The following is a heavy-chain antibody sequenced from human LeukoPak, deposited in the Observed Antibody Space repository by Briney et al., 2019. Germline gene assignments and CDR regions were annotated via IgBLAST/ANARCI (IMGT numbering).Heavy chain of an antibody. CDR2: ISGGGGST. CDR3: ARDARRQQYNNRSGYIFDY. CDR1: GFTFSSYV. J-gene: IGHJ4*02. D-gene: IGHD3-22*01. Sequence: GGSLRLSCEASGFTFSSYVMRWVRQAPGKGLEWVSFISGGGGSTYYADSVKGRFTISRDNSKNRLYLEMNSLRAEDTAVYYCARDARRQQYNNRSGYIFDYWGQGTLVTVSS. V-gene: IGHV3-23*01.